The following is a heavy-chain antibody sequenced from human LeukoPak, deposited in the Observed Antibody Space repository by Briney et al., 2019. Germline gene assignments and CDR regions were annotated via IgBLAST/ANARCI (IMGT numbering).Heavy chain of an antibody. V-gene: IGHV1-18*01. D-gene: IGHD3-22*01. CDR3: ASLKNYYDSSSYLVTDAFDI. CDR2: ISGYNGNT. J-gene: IGHJ3*02. Sequence: ASVKVSFKASGYTFTTYNINWVRQAPGQGLEWMGWISGYNGNTNYAQKLQGRGTMTTDKSTSTAYMELRSLKSDDTAVYYCASLKNYYDSSSYLVTDAFDIWGQGTIVSVSS. CDR1: GYTFTTYN.